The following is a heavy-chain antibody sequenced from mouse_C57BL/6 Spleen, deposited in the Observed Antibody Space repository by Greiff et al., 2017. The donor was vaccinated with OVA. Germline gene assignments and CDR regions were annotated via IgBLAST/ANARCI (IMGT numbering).Heavy chain of an antibody. CDR3: ARDGYDGGYYAMDY. J-gene: IGHJ4*01. Sequence: QVQLKQPGAELVKPGASVKMSCKASGYTFTSYWITWVKQRPGQGLEWIGDIYPGSGSTNYNEKFKSKATLTVDTSSSTAYMQLSSLTSEDSAVYYCARDGYDGGYYAMDYWGQGTSVTVSS. V-gene: IGHV1-55*01. D-gene: IGHD2-2*01. CDR1: GYTFTSYW. CDR2: IYPGSGST.